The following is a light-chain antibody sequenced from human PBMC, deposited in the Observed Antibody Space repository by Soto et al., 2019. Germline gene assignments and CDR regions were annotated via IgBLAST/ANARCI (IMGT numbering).Light chain of an antibody. Sequence: QSALTQPASVSGSPEQSITISCTGTSSDVGAYNLVSWYQQHPGKAPRLIIYEDSKRPSGISPRFSGSMSDNTASLTISGLRAEDEAHYHCCSYAGSRTFVFGGGTKLTVL. J-gene: IGLJ3*02. V-gene: IGLV2-23*01. CDR3: CSYAGSRTFV. CDR2: EDS. CDR1: SSDVGAYNL.